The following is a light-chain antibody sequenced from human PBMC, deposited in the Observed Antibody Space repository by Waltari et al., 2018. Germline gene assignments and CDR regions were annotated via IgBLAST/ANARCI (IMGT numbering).Light chain of an antibody. CDR1: SPNIGAKT. CDR3: AVRDDSLNGWV. Sequence: QSVLTQPPSASGTPGQRVTVPFSGSSPNIGAKTVHWYQQLPGTAPKLLIYNNTYRPSGVPDRFSGSKSGTSASLAISGLQSEDEADYYCAVRDDSLNGWVFGGGTKLTVL. CDR2: NNT. V-gene: IGLV1-44*01. J-gene: IGLJ3*02.